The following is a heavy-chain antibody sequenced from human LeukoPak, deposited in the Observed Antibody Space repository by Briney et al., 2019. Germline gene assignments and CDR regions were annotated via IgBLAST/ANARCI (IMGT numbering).Heavy chain of an antibody. CDR1: GFTFSNYW. Sequence: GGSLRPSCAASGFTFSNYWMHWVRQAPGKGLVWVSRINSDGSRTNYADSVKGRFMISRDNGKNTLYLQMNSLRAEDTAVYYCARDLTDHDSWGQGTLVTVSS. CDR2: INSDGSRT. V-gene: IGHV3-74*01. J-gene: IGHJ4*02. CDR3: ARDLTDHDS. D-gene: IGHD4-11*01.